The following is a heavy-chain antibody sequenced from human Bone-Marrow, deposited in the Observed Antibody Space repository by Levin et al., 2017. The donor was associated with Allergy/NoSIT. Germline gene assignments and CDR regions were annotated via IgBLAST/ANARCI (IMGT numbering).Heavy chain of an antibody. CDR3: ASPDTAMPLEYYYYYGMDV. J-gene: IGHJ6*02. CDR2: IIPIFGTA. D-gene: IGHD5-18*01. CDR1: GGTFSSYA. V-gene: IGHV1-69*13. Sequence: SVKVSCKASGGTFSSYAISWVRQAPGQGLEWMGGIIPIFGTANYAQKFQGRVTITADESTSTAYMELSSLRSEDTAVYYCASPDTAMPLEYYYYYGMDVWGQGTTVTVSS.